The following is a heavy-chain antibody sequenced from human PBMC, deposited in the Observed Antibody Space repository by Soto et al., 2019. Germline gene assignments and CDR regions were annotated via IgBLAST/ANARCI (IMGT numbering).Heavy chain of an antibody. V-gene: IGHV1-69*13. J-gene: IGHJ6*02. CDR1: GGTFSSYA. CDR2: IIPIFGTA. CDR3: ARDDSSGSYFYYYGMDV. Sequence: ASVKVSCKASGGTFSSYAISWVRQAPGQGLEWMGGIIPIFGTANYAQKFQGRVTITADESTSTAYMELSSLRSEDTAVYYCARDDSSGSYFYYYGMDVCGQGPTVTVSS. D-gene: IGHD3-10*01.